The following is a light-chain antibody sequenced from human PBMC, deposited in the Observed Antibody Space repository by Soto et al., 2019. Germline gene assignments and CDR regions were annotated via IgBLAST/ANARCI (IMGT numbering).Light chain of an antibody. CDR3: QQADSFPLT. CDR1: QSVSSNY. V-gene: IGKV3-20*01. CDR2: AAS. J-gene: IGKJ4*01. Sequence: EIVLTQSPGTLSLSPGERATLSCRASQSVSSNYLAWFQQKPGQAPRLLIYAASSRATGSPDRFSGGGSGTDFTLTISRLEPEDFATYYCQQADSFPLTFGGGTKVDIK.